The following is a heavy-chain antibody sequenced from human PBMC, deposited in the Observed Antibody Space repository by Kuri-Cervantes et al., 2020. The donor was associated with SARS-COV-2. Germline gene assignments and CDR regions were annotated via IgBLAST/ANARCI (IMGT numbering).Heavy chain of an antibody. CDR3: GGAGGSGNSAPDW. CDR2: MNPNSGNT. D-gene: IGHD1-26*01. J-gene: IGHJ4*02. Sequence: ASVQVSCKASGYTFTSYDINWVRPPTGQGLAWMGWMNPNSGNTGYAQKFQGRVTMTRNTYISTAYMELSSLRSEDTAVYYCGGAGGSGNSAPDWWGQGTLVTVSS. CDR1: GYTFTSYD. V-gene: IGHV1-8*01.